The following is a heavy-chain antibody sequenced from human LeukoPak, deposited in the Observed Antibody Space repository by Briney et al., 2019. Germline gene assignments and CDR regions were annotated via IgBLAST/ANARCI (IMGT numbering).Heavy chain of an antibody. CDR2: INPNNGGT. CDR3: ARGQETVTTPHFDC. D-gene: IGHD4-17*01. V-gene: IGHV1-2*02. J-gene: IGHJ4*02. Sequence: ASVKVSCKASGYTFTGYYVHWVRQAPGQGLEWMGWINPNNGGTNYAQKFQGRVTMTRDTSINTAYMELSRLISDDTAVHYCARGQETVTTPHFDCWGQGTLVTVPS. CDR1: GYTFTGYY.